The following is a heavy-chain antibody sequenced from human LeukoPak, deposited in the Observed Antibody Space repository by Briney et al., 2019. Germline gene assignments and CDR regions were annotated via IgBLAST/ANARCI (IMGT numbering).Heavy chain of an antibody. Sequence: GGSLRLSCVASGFTFSSHWMHWVRQAPGKGLVWVSIINTDGGTTRYADSVEGRFTISRDNARNTLYLEMNSPRVEDTAVYFCARDTSRTMDVWGQGTTVTV. J-gene: IGHJ6*02. CDR1: GFTFSSHW. CDR2: INTDGGTT. CDR3: ARDTSRTMDV. V-gene: IGHV3-74*01.